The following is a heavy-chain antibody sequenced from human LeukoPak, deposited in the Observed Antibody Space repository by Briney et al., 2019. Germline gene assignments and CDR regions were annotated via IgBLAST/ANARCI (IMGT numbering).Heavy chain of an antibody. V-gene: IGHV3-9*01. Sequence: PGRSMRLACAASTSTFDDYAMHWVRQAPGEGLEWVSGTLWDSGNIGYADSVKGRFTISRDNAKNSLYLQMNSLRAEDTALYYCAKAFSGSWYYYDRSGYYCDYWGQGTLVTVSS. J-gene: IGHJ4*02. CDR2: TLWDSGNI. CDR1: TSTFDDYA. CDR3: AKAFSGSWYYYDRSGYYCDY. D-gene: IGHD3-22*01.